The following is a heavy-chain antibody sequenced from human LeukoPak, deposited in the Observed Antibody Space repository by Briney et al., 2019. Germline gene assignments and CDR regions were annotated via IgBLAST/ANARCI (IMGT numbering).Heavy chain of an antibody. Sequence: SETLSLTCTVSGGSVSSTTYYWSWIRQPPGKGLEWIASINYSGSTYYNPSLKSRVTISVDTSKNQFSLKLSSVTAADTAVYYCAKGGWLEYWGQGTLVTVSS. CDR1: GGSVSSTTYY. CDR3: AKGGWLEY. D-gene: IGHD6-19*01. CDR2: INYSGST. V-gene: IGHV4-39*07. J-gene: IGHJ4*02.